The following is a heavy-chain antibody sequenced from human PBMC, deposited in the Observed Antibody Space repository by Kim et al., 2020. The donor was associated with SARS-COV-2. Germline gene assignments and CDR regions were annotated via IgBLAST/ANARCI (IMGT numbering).Heavy chain of an antibody. V-gene: IGHV3-30*18. CDR1: GFTFSSYG. J-gene: IGHJ4*02. Sequence: GGSLRLSCAASGFTFSSYGMHWVRQAPGKGLEWVAVISYDGSNKYYADSVKGRFTISRDNSKNTLYLQMNSLRAEDTAVYYCAKEPYDFWSGYPQYYFDYWGQGALVTVSS. CDR3: AKEPYDFWSGYPQYYFDY. D-gene: IGHD3-3*01. CDR2: ISYDGSNK.